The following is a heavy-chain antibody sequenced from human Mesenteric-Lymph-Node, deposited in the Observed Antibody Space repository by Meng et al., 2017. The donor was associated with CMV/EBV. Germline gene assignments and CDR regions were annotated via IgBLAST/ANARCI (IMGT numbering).Heavy chain of an antibody. Sequence: SGPTLVKPTQTLTLTCTFSGFSLSTSGMRVSWIRQPPGKALEWLARIDWDDDKFYSTSLKTRLTISKDTSKNQVVLTMTNMDPVDTATYYCARGQGYYYGMDVWGRGTTVTVSS. V-gene: IGHV2-70D*14. CDR3: ARGQGYYYGMDV. J-gene: IGHJ6*02. CDR2: IDWDDDK. CDR1: GFSLSTSGMR.